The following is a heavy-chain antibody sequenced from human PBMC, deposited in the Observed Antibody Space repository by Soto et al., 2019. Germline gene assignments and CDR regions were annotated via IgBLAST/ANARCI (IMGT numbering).Heavy chain of an antibody. CDR2: IWYDGSNK. J-gene: IGHJ4*02. D-gene: IGHD3-3*01. Sequence: QVQLVESGGGVVQPGRSLRLSCAASGFTFSSDGMHWVRQAPGKGLEWVAVIWYDGSNKYYADSVKGRFTISRDNSKNTLYLQMNSLRAEDTAVYYCARDRGGTMYYFDYWGQGTLVTVSS. CDR3: ARDRGGTMYYFDY. V-gene: IGHV3-33*01. CDR1: GFTFSSDG.